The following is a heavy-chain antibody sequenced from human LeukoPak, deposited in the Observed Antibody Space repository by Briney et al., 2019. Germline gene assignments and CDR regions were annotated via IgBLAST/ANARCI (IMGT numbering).Heavy chain of an antibody. J-gene: IGHJ5*02. CDR2: INPNSGGT. D-gene: IGHD1/OR15-1a*01. Sequence: ASVKVSCKASGYTFTGYYMHWVRQAPGRGLEWMGWINPNSGGTNYAQKFQGRVTMTRDTSISTAYMELSRLRSDDTAVYYCARDQQVRPPNWFDPWGQGTLVTVSS. CDR1: GYTFTGYY. CDR3: ARDQQVRPPNWFDP. V-gene: IGHV1-2*02.